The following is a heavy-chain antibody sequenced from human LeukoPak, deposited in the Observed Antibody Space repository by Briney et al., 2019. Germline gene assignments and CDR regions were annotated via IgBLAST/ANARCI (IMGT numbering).Heavy chain of an antibody. Sequence: PGGSLRLSCAASGFTFSSYEMNWVRQAPGKGLEWVSYISSSGSTIYYADSVKGRFTISRDNAKNSLYLQINSLRAEDTAVYYCASPEPTSSSWYGGGFDPWGQGTLVTVSS. D-gene: IGHD6-13*01. CDR1: GFTFSSYE. J-gene: IGHJ5*02. CDR2: ISSSGSTI. V-gene: IGHV3-48*03. CDR3: ASPEPTSSSWYGGGFDP.